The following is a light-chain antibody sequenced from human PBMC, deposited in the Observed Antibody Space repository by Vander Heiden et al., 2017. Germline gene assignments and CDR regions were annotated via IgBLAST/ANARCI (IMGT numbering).Light chain of an antibody. CDR2: VAS. CDR3: QQSYSIPLT. J-gene: IGKJ1*01. V-gene: IGKV1-39*01. CDR1: QSIRSY. Sequence: DIQLTQSPSSLSASVGDRVTITCRASQSIRSYLNWYQQHPGKAPKLLIYVASSLQSGVPSMFSGSGSGTDFTLTISSLQAEDFATYYCQQSYSIPLTFGQGTKVEIK.